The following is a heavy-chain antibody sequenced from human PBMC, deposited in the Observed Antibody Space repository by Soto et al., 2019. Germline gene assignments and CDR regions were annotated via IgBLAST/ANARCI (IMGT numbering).Heavy chain of an antibody. Sequence: GGSLRLSCAASGFTFSSYAMSWVRQAPGKGLEWVSAISGSGGSTYYADSVKGRFTISRDNSKNTLYLQMNSLRSDDTAVYYCLVGPRFVPSSAVNNIDYWGQGTLVTVSS. CDR3: LVGPRFVPSSAVNNIDY. CDR2: ISGSGGST. D-gene: IGHD6-6*01. V-gene: IGHV3-23*01. CDR1: GFTFSSYA. J-gene: IGHJ4*02.